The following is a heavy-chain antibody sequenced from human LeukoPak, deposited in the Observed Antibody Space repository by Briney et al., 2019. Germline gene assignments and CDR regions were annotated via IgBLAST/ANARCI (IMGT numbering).Heavy chain of an antibody. CDR2: IFYSGSS. CDR1: GGSIRRRSYY. Sequence: SETLSPPCTVSGGSIRRRSYYWGWIRQAPGKGLEWIGSIFYSGSSYYNPSLKSRVTISVDTSKNHFSLKLSSVTAADTAVYYCARELVVPAADLKNTPPEIYYYYYYYMDVWGKGTTVTVSS. CDR3: ARELVVPAADLKNTPPEIYYYYYYYMDV. D-gene: IGHD2-2*01. J-gene: IGHJ6*03. V-gene: IGHV4-39*07.